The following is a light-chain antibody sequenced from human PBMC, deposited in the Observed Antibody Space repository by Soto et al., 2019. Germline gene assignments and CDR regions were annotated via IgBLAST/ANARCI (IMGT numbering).Light chain of an antibody. CDR2: EAT. CDR1: SGDVGGYNY. V-gene: IGLV2-23*01. J-gene: IGLJ3*02. Sequence: QSALTQPASVSGSPGQSITIYCTGTSGDVGGYNYVSWYQQHPDEAPKLMIYEATRRPSGISNRFSGSKSGNTASLTISGLQAEDEAAYYCCSFAGSNSWVFGGGTKLTVL. CDR3: CSFAGSNSWV.